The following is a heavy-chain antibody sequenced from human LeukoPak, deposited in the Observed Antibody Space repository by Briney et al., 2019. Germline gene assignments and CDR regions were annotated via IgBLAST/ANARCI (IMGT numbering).Heavy chain of an antibody. CDR3: ARGRYMDV. J-gene: IGHJ6*03. CDR2: MNPKSGDT. CDR1: GYIFIDYE. Sequence: ASVKVSCKASGYIFIDYEINWVRQATGQGLEWMGWMNPKSGDTGYEQKFQGRVTITRDSSISTVYMELSSLRFEDTAPYYCARGRYMDVWGKGTTVTVSS. V-gene: IGHV1-8*03.